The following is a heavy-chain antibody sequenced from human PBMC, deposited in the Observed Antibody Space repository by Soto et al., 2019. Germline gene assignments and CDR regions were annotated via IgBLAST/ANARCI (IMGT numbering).Heavy chain of an antibody. D-gene: IGHD6-13*01. CDR3: ARQRVLPAQYFFDY. J-gene: IGHJ4*02. V-gene: IGHV4-61*01. CDR2: VIPGGST. Sequence: SETLSLTCTVSGDSVSSGSYFWTWIRQPPGKGLEWIGYVIPGGSTSHNPSLKSRVTLSIDTSENQFSLKLNSMTAADTAVYYCARQRVLPAQYFFDYWGQGTLVTVSS. CDR1: GDSVSSGSYF.